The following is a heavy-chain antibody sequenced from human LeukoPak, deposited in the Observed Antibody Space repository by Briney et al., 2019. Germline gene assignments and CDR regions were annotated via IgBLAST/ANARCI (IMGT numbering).Heavy chain of an antibody. CDR3: AGTYYYGSGSYLDVNWFDP. J-gene: IGHJ5*02. Sequence: GGPLRPSCEASGFPSSSYAIHGVRQAPGKGLEGVPVISYDGSNKYYADSVKGRFTISRDNSKNTLYLQMNSLRAEDTAVYYCAGTYYYGSGSYLDVNWFDPWGQGTLVTVSS. CDR1: GFPSSSYA. V-gene: IGHV3-30-3*01. D-gene: IGHD3-10*01. CDR2: ISYDGSNK.